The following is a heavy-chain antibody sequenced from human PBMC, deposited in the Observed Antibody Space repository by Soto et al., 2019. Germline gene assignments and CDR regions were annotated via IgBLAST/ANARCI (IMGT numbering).Heavy chain of an antibody. J-gene: IGHJ4*02. CDR2: INHSGST. CDR3: ARLVGATGDDY. V-gene: IGHV4-34*01. D-gene: IGHD1-26*01. Sequence: RQPPGKGLEWIGEINHSGSTNYNPSLKSRVTISVDTSKNQFSLKLSSVTAADTAVYYCARLVGATGDDYWGQGTLVTVSS.